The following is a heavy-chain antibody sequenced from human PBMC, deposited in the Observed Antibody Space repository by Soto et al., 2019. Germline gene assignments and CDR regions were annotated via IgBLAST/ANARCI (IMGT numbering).Heavy chain of an antibody. Sequence: PSETLSLTCTVSGGSVNNSSYYWGWIRQSPGKGLEWIGSVYYRGRSYSKSSVKSRVTISVDTPNNRFSLSLNSVTASDTAVYFCVSQRTTVPTQAYFDYWGPGALVTVSS. V-gene: IGHV4-39*01. D-gene: IGHD4-17*01. J-gene: IGHJ4*02. CDR1: GGSVNNSSYY. CDR3: VSQRTTVPTQAYFDY. CDR2: VYYRGRS.